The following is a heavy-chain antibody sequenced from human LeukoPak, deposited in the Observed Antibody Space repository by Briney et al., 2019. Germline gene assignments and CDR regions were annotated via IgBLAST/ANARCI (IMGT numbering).Heavy chain of an antibody. J-gene: IGHJ4*02. Sequence: ESLQISCKASAYSFTTFWISWVRQMPGKGLEWMGRITPSDSYTNYSPSFRGHVTISADKSITTAYLQWSSLRASDTAMYYCATSSGNNPFDYWGQGTLVTVSS. CDR2: ITPSDSYT. CDR3: ATSSGNNPFDY. CDR1: AYSFTTFW. V-gene: IGHV5-10-1*01. D-gene: IGHD6-25*01.